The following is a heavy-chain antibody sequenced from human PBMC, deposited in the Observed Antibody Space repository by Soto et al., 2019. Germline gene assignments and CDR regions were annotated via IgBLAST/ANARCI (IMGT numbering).Heavy chain of an antibody. Sequence: ASVKVSCKASGYTFTSYAMHWVRQAPGQRLEWMGWINAGNGNTKYSQKFQGRVTITRDTSASTAYMELSNLRSEDTAVYYCARSYGSGSYNYYGMDVWGQGTTVTVSS. V-gene: IGHV1-3*01. CDR1: GYTFTSYA. D-gene: IGHD3-10*01. CDR3: ARSYGSGSYNYYGMDV. CDR2: INAGNGNT. J-gene: IGHJ6*02.